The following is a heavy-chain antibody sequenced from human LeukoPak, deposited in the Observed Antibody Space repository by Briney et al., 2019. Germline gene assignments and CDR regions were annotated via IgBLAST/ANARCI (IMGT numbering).Heavy chain of an antibody. J-gene: IGHJ6*02. CDR2: INHSGST. CDR3: ARPSSYHYYYYYGMDV. V-gene: IGHV4-34*01. D-gene: IGHD3-16*02. CDR1: GGSFGGYY. Sequence: SETLSLTCAVYGGSFGGYYWSWIRQPPGKGVEWIGGINHSGSTNYNPSLKSRVTIPVDTSKNQFSLKLSSVTAADTAVYYCARPSSYHYYYYYGMDVWGQGTTVTVSS.